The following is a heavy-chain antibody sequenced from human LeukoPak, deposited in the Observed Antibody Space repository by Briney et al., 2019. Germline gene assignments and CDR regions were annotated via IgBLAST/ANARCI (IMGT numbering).Heavy chain of an antibody. CDR1: GFTFSSFA. J-gene: IGHJ4*02. D-gene: IGHD5-18*01. CDR2: IIDTADNT. Sequence: PGGSLRLSCAASGFTFSSFAMTWVRQAPGKGLEWVSTIIDTADNTFYADSVRGRFTISRDNSKNTLSLQMTSLRAEDTAVYYCAKEGRKTGNTYGYEFDSWGQGTLVTVSS. V-gene: IGHV3-23*01. CDR3: AKEGRKTGNTYGYEFDS.